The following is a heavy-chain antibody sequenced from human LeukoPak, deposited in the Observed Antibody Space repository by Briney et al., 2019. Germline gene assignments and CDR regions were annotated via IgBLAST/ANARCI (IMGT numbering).Heavy chain of an antibody. Sequence: ASVKVSCKASGYTLSSYGISWVRQSPGQGLEWMGWINPNSGGTNYAQKFQGRVTMTRDTSISTAYMELSRLRSDDTAVYYCARESVPRRFDPWGQGTLVTVSS. V-gene: IGHV1-2*02. D-gene: IGHD1-14*01. CDR3: ARESVPRRFDP. J-gene: IGHJ5*02. CDR2: INPNSGGT. CDR1: GYTLSSYG.